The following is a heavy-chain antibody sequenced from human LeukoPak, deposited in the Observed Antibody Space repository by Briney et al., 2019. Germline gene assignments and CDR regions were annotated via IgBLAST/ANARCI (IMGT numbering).Heavy chain of an antibody. V-gene: IGHV3-23*01. CDR3: AKFGLAGSGRFHDAFDI. J-gene: IGHJ3*02. CDR1: GFTFNTYG. Sequence: GGSLRLSCAASGFTFNTYGMTWVRQAPRKGLEWVSAISGSGGSTYYADSVKGRSTISRDNSKNTLYLQMNSLRAEDTAVYYCAKFGLAGSGRFHDAFDIWGQGTMVIVSS. CDR2: ISGSGGST. D-gene: IGHD3-10*01.